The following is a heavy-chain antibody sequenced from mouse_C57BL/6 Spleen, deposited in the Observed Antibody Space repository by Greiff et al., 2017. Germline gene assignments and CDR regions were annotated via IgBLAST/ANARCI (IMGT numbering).Heavy chain of an antibody. CDR3: ARRRDYYGSSYLFAY. J-gene: IGHJ3*01. CDR2: INPNNGGT. V-gene: IGHV1-26*01. CDR1: GYTFTDYY. Sequence: EVQLQQSGPELVKPGASVKISCKASGYTFTDYYMNWVKQSHGKSLEWIGDINPNNGGTSYNQKFKGKATLTVDKSSSTAYMELRSLTSEDSAVYYCARRRDYYGSSYLFAYWGQGTLVTVSA. D-gene: IGHD1-1*01.